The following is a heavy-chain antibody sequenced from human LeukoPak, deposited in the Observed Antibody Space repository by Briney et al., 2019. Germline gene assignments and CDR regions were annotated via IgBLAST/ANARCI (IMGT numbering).Heavy chain of an antibody. V-gene: IGHV1-2*02. CDR1: GYTFTAYY. D-gene: IGHD3-10*01. CDR3: ASPSNYGSGSQLNY. CDR2: INPSSGGT. J-gene: IGHJ4*02. Sequence: ASVKVSCKASGYTFTAYYMHWVRQAPGQGLEWMGWINPSSGGTSYAQKFQGRVIMTRDTSISTAHMELSRLRSDDMAVYYCASPSNYGSGSQLNYWGQGTLVTVSS.